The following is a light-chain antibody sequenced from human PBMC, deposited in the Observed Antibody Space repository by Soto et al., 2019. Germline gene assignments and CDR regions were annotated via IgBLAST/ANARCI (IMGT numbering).Light chain of an antibody. J-gene: IGLJ2*01. CDR2: SNN. Sequence: QSVLTQPPSASGTPGQRVTFSCSGSSSNIGSFTVNWYQQLPGTAPKLVMYSNNQRPSGVPDRFSGSKSGTSASLAISGLQSEDEADYYCAAWEDSLNGVLFGGGTKVTVL. V-gene: IGLV1-44*01. CDR3: AAWEDSLNGVL. CDR1: SSNIGSFT.